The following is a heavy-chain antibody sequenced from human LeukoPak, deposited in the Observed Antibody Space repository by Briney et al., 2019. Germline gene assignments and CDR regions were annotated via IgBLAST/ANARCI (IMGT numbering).Heavy chain of an antibody. V-gene: IGHV3-48*03. D-gene: IGHD5-18*01. CDR1: GFTFSSYE. CDR2: ISSSGSTI. Sequence: PGGSLRLSCAASGFTFSSYEMNWVRQVPGKGLEWVSYISSSGSTIYYADSVKGRFTISRDNAKNSLYLQMNSLRAEDTAVYYCARDRGYSYGIGYFDYWGQGTLVTVSS. CDR3: ARDRGYSYGIGYFDY. J-gene: IGHJ4*02.